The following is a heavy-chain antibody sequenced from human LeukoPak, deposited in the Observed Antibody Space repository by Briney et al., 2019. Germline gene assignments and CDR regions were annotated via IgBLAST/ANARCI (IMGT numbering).Heavy chain of an antibody. J-gene: IGHJ4*02. CDR3: AREDHYYDYWSGYFPVFDY. Sequence: AGSLRLSCAASEFTFSSYWMHWVRHAPGKGLLWVSRISSDGSSTSYADSVKGRFTISRDNAKNTLYLQMNSLRAEDTAVYYCAREDHYYDYWSGYFPVFDYWGQGTLVTVSS. CDR1: EFTFSSYW. CDR2: ISSDGSST. D-gene: IGHD3-3*01. V-gene: IGHV3-74*01.